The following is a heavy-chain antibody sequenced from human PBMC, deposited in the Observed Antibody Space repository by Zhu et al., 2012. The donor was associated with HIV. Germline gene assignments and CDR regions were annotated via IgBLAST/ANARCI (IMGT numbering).Heavy chain of an antibody. J-gene: IGHJ5*02. CDR2: IYYTGTT. D-gene: IGHD3-10*01. V-gene: IGHV4-38-2*02. Sequence: QVHLQESGPGLVKPSETLSLTCTVSGYSISSAYSWGWIRQLPGMGLEWIGNIYYTGTTYYNPSLKSRVIISADTSKNQFSLQLNSVTAADTAVYYCARDIWFVSYWGSWFDPWGQGNPGHRLL. CDR3: ARDIWFVSYWGSWFDP. CDR1: GYSISSAYS.